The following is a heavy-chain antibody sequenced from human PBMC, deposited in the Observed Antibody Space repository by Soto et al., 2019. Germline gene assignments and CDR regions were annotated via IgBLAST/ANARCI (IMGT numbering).Heavy chain of an antibody. CDR2: IYYSGST. CDR3: ARVGVAYYDILTGYHRLNWFDP. Sequence: SETLSLTCTVSGGSISSGGYYWSWIRQHPGKGLEWIGYIYYSGSTYYNPSLKSRVTISVDTSKNQFSLKLSSVTAADTAVYYCARVGVAYYDILTGYHRLNWFDPWGQGTLVTVSS. J-gene: IGHJ5*02. V-gene: IGHV4-31*03. D-gene: IGHD3-9*01. CDR1: GGSISSGGYY.